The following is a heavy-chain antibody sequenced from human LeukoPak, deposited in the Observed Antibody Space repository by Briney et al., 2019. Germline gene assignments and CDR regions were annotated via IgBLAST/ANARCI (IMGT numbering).Heavy chain of an antibody. V-gene: IGHV5-51*01. J-gene: IGHJ4*02. CDR1: GYSFTSYW. D-gene: IGHD6-13*01. CDR3: ARHDLAAAPPDY. Sequence: GESLKISCQGSGYSFTSYWIAWVRQMPGKGLEWMGAIYPGDSDARYSPSFQGQVTISADKSISTAYLQWSSLKASDTAMYYCARHDLAAAPPDYWGQGTLVTVSS. CDR2: IYPGDSDA.